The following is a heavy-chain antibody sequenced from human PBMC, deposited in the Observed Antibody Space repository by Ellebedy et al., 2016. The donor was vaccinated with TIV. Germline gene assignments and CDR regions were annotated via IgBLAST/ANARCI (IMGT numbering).Heavy chain of an antibody. CDR1: GFTFSTYA. CDR3: ARRSTDFAFDS. V-gene: IGHV3-23*01. CDR2: ISGSGGST. D-gene: IGHD3/OR15-3a*01. Sequence: GESLKISCAASGFTFSTYAMSWVRQVPGKGLEWVSVISGSGGSTYYADSVKGRLTISRDNSKSTLFLHMSSLGVEDTAVYFCARRSTDFAFDSWGQGTLVTVSS. J-gene: IGHJ4*02.